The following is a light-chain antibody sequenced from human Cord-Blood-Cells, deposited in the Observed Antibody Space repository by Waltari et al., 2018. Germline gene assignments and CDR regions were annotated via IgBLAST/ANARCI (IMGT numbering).Light chain of an antibody. Sequence: DIQMTQSPSTLSASVGDRVTITSRASQSISSWLAWYQQKPGKAPKLLIYKASSLESGVPSRFSGSGSGTEFTLTISSLQPDDFATYYCQQYNSYSGTFGQGTKLEIK. V-gene: IGKV1-5*03. J-gene: IGKJ2*01. CDR2: KAS. CDR1: QSISSW. CDR3: QQYNSYSGT.